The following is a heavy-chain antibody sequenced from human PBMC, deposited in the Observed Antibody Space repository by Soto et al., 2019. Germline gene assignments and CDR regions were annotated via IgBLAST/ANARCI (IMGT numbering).Heavy chain of an antibody. CDR1: GCTFSSYA. CDR2: IIPIFGTA. Sequence: QVQLVQSGAEVKKPGSSVKVSCKASGCTFSSYAISWVRQAPGQGLEWMGGIIPIFGTANYAQKFQGRVTITADESRSTAYMELSSLRSEDTAVYYCARDPVGARVRGGHTYYYYGMDVWGHGTTVTVSS. D-gene: IGHD3-10*01. V-gene: IGHV1-69*01. J-gene: IGHJ6*02. CDR3: ARDPVGARVRGGHTYYYYGMDV.